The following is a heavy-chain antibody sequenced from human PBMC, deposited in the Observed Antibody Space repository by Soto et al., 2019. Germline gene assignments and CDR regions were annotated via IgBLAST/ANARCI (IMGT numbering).Heavy chain of an antibody. Sequence: GGSLRLSCAASGFIFGAYGMNWVRQAPGKGLEWLSNIRSNTGDTYYAESVKGRFTISRDNARNSVSLQMNSLRDDDTAVYYCAKGRVDTAYFDFWGQGSLVTVSS. D-gene: IGHD2-15*01. V-gene: IGHV3-48*02. CDR1: GFIFGAYG. J-gene: IGHJ4*02. CDR3: AKGRVDTAYFDF. CDR2: IRSNTGDT.